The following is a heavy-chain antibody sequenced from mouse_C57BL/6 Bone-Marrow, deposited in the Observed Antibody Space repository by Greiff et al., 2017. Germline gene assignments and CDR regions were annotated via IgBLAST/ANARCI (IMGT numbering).Heavy chain of an antibody. CDR1: GFNIKDDY. Sequence: EVQLQQSGAELVRPGASVTLSCTASGFNIKDDYMHWVKQRPEQGLEWIGWLDPENGDTEYASKFPCQAPITAEPSSNTAYLQLSSQTSEDNAVDYWTTIGYDPYWYFDVWGTGTTVTVSS. J-gene: IGHJ1*03. V-gene: IGHV14-4*01. D-gene: IGHD2-2*01. CDR3: TTIGYDPYWYFDV. CDR2: LDPENGDT.